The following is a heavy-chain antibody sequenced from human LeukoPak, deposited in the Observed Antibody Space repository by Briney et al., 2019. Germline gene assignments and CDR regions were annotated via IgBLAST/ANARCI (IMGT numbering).Heavy chain of an antibody. V-gene: IGHV3-30*03. Sequence: SGGPLRLFCAASGFSFTSYNYHGVRQAPGKGLQGLGFTSYDGNIKYEASVKGRFTISRDNTKKTLYLQMNSLRAEDTAIYYCGRDLVNDAKARFDCWGQGTLVTVSS. D-gene: IGHD4/OR15-4a*01. CDR3: GRDLVNDAKARFDC. CDR2: TSYDGNIK. J-gene: IGHJ4*02. CDR1: GFSFTSYN.